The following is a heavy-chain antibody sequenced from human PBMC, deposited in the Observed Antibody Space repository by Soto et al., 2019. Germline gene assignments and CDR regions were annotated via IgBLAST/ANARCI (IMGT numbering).Heavy chain of an antibody. CDR2: ISGSGGST. V-gene: IGHV3-23*01. Sequence: SLRLSCAASGFTFSSYAMSWVRQAPGKGLEWVSAISGSGGSTYYADSVKGRFTISRDNSKNTLYLQMNSLRPEDTALYYCTKARLWGGDGYNSYYYNAMDVWGQGTTVTVSS. CDR1: GFTFSSYA. D-gene: IGHD3-16*01. CDR3: TKARLWGGDGYNSYYYNAMDV. J-gene: IGHJ6*02.